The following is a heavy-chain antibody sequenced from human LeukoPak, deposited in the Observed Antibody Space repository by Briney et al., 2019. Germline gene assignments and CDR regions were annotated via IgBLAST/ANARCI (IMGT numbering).Heavy chain of an antibody. CDR3: VTRTPRGGVDY. CDR2: IYTSGST. J-gene: IGHJ4*02. Sequence: SQTLSLTCTVSGGSISSGSYYWSWIRQPAGKGLEWIGRIYTSGSTNYNPSLKSRVTISVDTSKNQFSLKLSSVTAADTAVYYCVTRTPRGGVDYWGQGTLVTVSS. CDR1: GGSISSGSYY. V-gene: IGHV4-61*02. D-gene: IGHD3-16*01.